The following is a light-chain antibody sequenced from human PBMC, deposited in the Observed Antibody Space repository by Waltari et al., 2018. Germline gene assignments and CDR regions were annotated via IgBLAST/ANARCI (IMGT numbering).Light chain of an antibody. V-gene: IGLV1-44*01. CDR1: SSNIGTNT. CDR2: SNT. Sequence: QSVLTQPPSASATPGPRVTISCSGSSSNIGTNTVNWYQQLPGTAPKPLIYSNTQRPSGVPDRFSGSKSGTSASLAISGLQSEDETDYYCAAWDDSLHGPVFGGGTKVTVL. CDR3: AAWDDSLHGPV. J-gene: IGLJ2*01.